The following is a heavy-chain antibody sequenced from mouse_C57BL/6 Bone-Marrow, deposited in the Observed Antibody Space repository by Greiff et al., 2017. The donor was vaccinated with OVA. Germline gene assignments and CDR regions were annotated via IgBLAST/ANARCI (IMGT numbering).Heavy chain of an antibody. CDR3: ARDPDY. V-gene: IGHV5-9*04. J-gene: IGHJ2*01. Sequence: EVQVVESGGGLVKPGGSLKLSCAASGFTFSSYTMSWVRQTPEKRLEWVATISGGGGNTYYPDSVKGRFTISRDNAKNTLYLQMSHLKSEDTAMYYCARDPDYWGQGTTLTVSS. CDR2: ISGGGGNT. CDR1: GFTFSSYT.